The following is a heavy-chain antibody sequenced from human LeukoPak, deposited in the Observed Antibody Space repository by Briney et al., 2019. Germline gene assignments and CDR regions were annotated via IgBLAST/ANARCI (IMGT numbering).Heavy chain of an antibody. V-gene: IGHV4-31*11. CDR2: IYYSGST. CDR3: ASTTLNCGGDCYGAFDI. J-gene: IGHJ3*02. CDR1: GGSFSGYY. Sequence: SETLSLTCAVYGGSFSGYYWSWIRQHPGKGLEWIGYIYYSGSTYYNPSLKSRVTISVDTSKNQFSLKLSSVTAADTAVYYCASTTLNCGGDCYGAFDIWGQGTMVTVSS. D-gene: IGHD2-21*02.